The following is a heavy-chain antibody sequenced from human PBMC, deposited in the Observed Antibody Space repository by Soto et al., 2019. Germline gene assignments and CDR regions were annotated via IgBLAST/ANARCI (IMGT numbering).Heavy chain of an antibody. J-gene: IGHJ4*02. CDR1: GFTFSSYS. CDR3: ARAGYCGPGCYYYFDY. D-gene: IGHD2-21*02. Sequence: VVSLRLSCAASGFTFSSYSMNWVRQAPGKGLEWVAYIKPDGSATYYVDSVKGRFTISRDNAKNSLYLQMNSLRVEDTSVYYCARAGYCGPGCYYYFDYWGQGTLVTVSS. CDR2: IKPDGSAT. V-gene: IGHV3-7*01.